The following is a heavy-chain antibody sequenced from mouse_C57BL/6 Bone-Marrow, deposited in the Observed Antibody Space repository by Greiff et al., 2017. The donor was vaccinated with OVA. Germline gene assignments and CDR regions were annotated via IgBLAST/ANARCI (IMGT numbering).Heavy chain of an antibody. Sequence: VQLQQSGAELVKPGASVKLSCKASGYTFTSYWMHWVKQRPGPGLEWIGMIHPNSGSTNYNEKFKSKATLTVDKSSSTAYMQLSSLTSEDSAVYYCARGGGYGLYAMDYWGQGTSVTVSS. J-gene: IGHJ4*01. CDR3: ARGGGYGLYAMDY. CDR2: IHPNSGST. D-gene: IGHD1-1*02. CDR1: GYTFTSYW. V-gene: IGHV1-64*01.